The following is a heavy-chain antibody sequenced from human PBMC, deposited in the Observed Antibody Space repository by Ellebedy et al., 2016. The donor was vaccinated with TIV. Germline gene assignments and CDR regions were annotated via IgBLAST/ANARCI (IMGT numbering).Heavy chain of an antibody. CDR3: ARENRYYDSSGYAY. CDR1: GYTFTRYT. J-gene: IGHJ4*02. D-gene: IGHD3-22*01. CDR2: INAGSVNT. V-gene: IGHV1-3*01. Sequence: ASVKVSXXASGYTFTRYTIHWVRQAPGQRLEWMGWINAGSVNTKYSQKFQGRVTITRDTSATTAYMELSSLRSEDTTVYYCARENRYYDSSGYAYWGQGTLVTVSS.